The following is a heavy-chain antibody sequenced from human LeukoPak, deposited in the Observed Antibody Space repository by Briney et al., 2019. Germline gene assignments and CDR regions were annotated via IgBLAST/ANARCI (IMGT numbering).Heavy chain of an antibody. CDR3: ARIGKIAVAGPRGAFDI. Sequence: GGSLRLSCAASGFTFSSYSMNWVRQAPGKGLEWVSSISSSSSYIYYADSVKGRFTISRDNAKNSLYLQMNSLRAEDTAVYYCARIGKIAVAGPRGAFDIWGQGTMVTVSS. CDR2: ISSSSSYI. CDR1: GFTFSSYS. J-gene: IGHJ3*02. D-gene: IGHD6-19*01. V-gene: IGHV3-21*01.